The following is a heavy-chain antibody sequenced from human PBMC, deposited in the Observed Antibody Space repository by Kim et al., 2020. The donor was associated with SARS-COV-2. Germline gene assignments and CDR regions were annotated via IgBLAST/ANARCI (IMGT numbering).Heavy chain of an antibody. D-gene: IGHD4-17*01. CDR3: AKIVYTVVNVGQTFDS. J-gene: IGHJ4*02. CDR2: ISYDGSTK. V-gene: IGHV3-30*18. CDR1: GFTFSTYG. Sequence: GGSLRLSCAASGFTFSTYGMHWVRQAPGKGLEWVAVISYDGSTKYYADSVKGRFTISRDNSKNTLYLQMNSLRAEDTAVYYCAKIVYTVVNVGQTFDSWGQGTLVTVSS.